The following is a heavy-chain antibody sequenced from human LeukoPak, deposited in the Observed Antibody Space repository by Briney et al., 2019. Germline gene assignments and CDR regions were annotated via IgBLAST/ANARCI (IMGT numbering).Heavy chain of an antibody. D-gene: IGHD2-21*01. CDR1: GGSFSAYY. J-gene: IGHJ4*02. CDR2: INQRGST. CDR3: ARADTYCRLDY. Sequence: IPSETLSLTCAVYGGSFSAYYCSWIRQSPGKGLELIREINQRGSTNYNPSLKSRVTISVDTSKNQFSLRLSSVTAADTGVYHCARADTYCRLDYWGQGALVTVSS. V-gene: IGHV4-34*01.